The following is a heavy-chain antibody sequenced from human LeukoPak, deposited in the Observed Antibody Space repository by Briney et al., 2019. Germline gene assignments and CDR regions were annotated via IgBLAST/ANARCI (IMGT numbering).Heavy chain of an antibody. D-gene: IGHD3-3*01. Sequence: GGSLCLSYAASGFIVNIYAMSWVRQAPGRWREWVCGISIGGDSSYYADSVNRRFTISRDNTKNPLYLQMESLRADDTAVYYCGVADILQWSSDAGNWGQGTLVTVSS. V-gene: IGHV3-23*01. CDR3: GVADILQWSSDAGN. CDR2: ISIGGDSS. J-gene: IGHJ4*02. CDR1: GFIVNIYA.